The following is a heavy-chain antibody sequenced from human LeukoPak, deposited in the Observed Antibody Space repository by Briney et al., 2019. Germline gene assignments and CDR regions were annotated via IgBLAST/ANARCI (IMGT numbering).Heavy chain of an antibody. J-gene: IGHJ3*02. D-gene: IGHD6-19*01. Sequence: PGGSLRLSCAASGFTFSSYWMHWVRQAPGKGLVWVSRINSNGSSTSYADSVKSRFTISRDNSKNMVYLQMDSLRAEDTAVYYCAKDQGQQWLVALDIWGQGTMVTVSS. CDR3: AKDQGQQWLVALDI. CDR1: GFTFSSYW. CDR2: INSNGSST. V-gene: IGHV3-74*01.